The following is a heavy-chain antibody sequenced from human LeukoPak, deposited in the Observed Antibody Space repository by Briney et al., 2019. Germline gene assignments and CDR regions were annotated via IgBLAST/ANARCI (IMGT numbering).Heavy chain of an antibody. CDR2: IKSKTDGGTT. Sequence: GGSLRLSCAASGFTFSNAWMSWVRQAPGKGLEWVGRIKSKTDGGTTDYAAPVKGRFTISRDDSKNTLYLQMNSLRAEDTAVYYCARGSLWNDYWGQGTLVTVSS. J-gene: IGHJ4*02. CDR3: ARGSLWNDY. CDR1: GFTFSNAW. V-gene: IGHV3-15*05. D-gene: IGHD1-1*01.